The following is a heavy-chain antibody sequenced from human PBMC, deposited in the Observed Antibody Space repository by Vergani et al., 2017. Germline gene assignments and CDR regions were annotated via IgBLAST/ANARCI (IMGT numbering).Heavy chain of an antibody. D-gene: IGHD6-19*01. V-gene: IGHV3-23*04. CDR3: ARVFYSSGSYVFFF. CDR1: GFTFSSYA. J-gene: IGHJ4*02. CDR2: INGSDDKT. Sequence: EVQVVESGGGLVQPGGSLRLSCAASGFTFSSYAMSWVRQAPGEGLEWVSSINGSDDKTYYTDSVRGRFSISRDTSKNTLYLQMNSLRAEDTGVYFCARVFYSSGSYVFFFWGQGTLVTVSS.